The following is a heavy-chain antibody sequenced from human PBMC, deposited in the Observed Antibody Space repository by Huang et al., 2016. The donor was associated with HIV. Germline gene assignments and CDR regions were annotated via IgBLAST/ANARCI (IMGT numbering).Heavy chain of an antibody. J-gene: IGHJ4*02. CDR2: INPSGGST. Sequence: QVQLVQSGAEVKKPGASVKVSCKASGYTFTSYYMHWVRQAPGQGLEWLGIINPSGGSTSYAQKFQGRVTMTRDTSTSTVYMELSSLRSEDTAVYYCATTTVVQRGPYDYWGQGTLVTVSS. V-gene: IGHV1-46*01. D-gene: IGHD4-17*01. CDR1: GYTFTSYY. CDR3: ATTTVVQRGPYDY.